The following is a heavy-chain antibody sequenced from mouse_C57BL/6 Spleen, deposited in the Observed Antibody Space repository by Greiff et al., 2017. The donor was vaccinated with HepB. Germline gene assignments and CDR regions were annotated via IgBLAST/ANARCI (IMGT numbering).Heavy chain of an antibody. CDR3: ARRENFYSNYVRYAMDY. V-gene: IGHV1-26*01. J-gene: IGHJ4*01. D-gene: IGHD2-5*01. CDR1: GYTFTDYY. CDR2: INPNNGGT. Sequence: EVQLQQSGPELVKPGASVKISCKASGYTFTDYYMNWVKQSHGKSLEWIGDINPNNGGTSYNQKFKGKATLTVDKSSSTAYMELRSLTSEDSAVYYCARRENFYSNYVRYAMDYWGQGTSVTVSS.